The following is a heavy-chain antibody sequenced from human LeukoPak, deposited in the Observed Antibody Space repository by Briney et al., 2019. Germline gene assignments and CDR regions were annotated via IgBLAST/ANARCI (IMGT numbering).Heavy chain of an antibody. J-gene: IGHJ3*02. CDR2: ISSSSVTI. D-gene: IGHD3-10*01. CDR3: ARDTHYYGSGSPAFDI. CDR1: GFTFSSYS. V-gene: IGHV3-48*01. Sequence: PGGSLRLSCEASGFTFSSYSMNWVRQAPGKGLEWVSYISSSSVTIHYADSVKGRFTISRDNAKNSLYLQMNSLRAEDTALYYCARDTHYYGSGSPAFDIWGHGTMVTVSS.